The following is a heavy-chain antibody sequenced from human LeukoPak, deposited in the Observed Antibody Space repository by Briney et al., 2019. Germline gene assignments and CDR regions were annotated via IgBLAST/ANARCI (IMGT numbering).Heavy chain of an antibody. CDR3: ARAVGFDNGMDV. J-gene: IGHJ6*02. CDR2: TYYRSKWYT. V-gene: IGHV6-1*01. Sequence: SQTLSLTCAISGDSVSSNRAAWNWIRQSPSRGLEWLGRTYYRSKWYTEYTLSVKSRISIKSDTSKNQFSLQLNSVTPEDTAVYYCARAVGFDNGMDVWGQGTTVTVSS. CDR1: GDSVSSNRAA. D-gene: IGHD2-15*01.